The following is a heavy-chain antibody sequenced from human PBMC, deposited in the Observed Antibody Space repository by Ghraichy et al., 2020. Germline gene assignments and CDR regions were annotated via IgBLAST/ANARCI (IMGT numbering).Heavy chain of an antibody. Sequence: LTCTASGFTFSDAWITLVRQAPGKGLEWVGRMRGKTVVGTTDYGTPVKGRFTISREDSKNTLYLQLNSLKTEDTAVYYCARLCAFAYWGQGTLVTVSS. CDR1: GFTFSDAW. CDR2: MRGKTVVGTT. CDR3: ARLCAFAY. V-gene: IGHV3-15*01. D-gene: IGHD2-21*02. J-gene: IGHJ4*02.